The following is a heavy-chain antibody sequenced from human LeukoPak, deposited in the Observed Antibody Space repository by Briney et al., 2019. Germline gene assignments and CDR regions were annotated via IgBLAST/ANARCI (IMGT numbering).Heavy chain of an antibody. J-gene: IGHJ4*02. CDR1: GYTFTSHW. D-gene: IGHD1-14*01. V-gene: IGHV5-51*01. CDR3: ARRTGGLDY. CDR2: IYPGDSDT. Sequence: KVSCKASGYTFTSHWIGWVRQMPGKGLEWMGIIYPGDSDTRYSPSFQGQVTISADKSITTVYLQWSTLKASDSAMYYCARRTGGLDYWGQGTLVTVSA.